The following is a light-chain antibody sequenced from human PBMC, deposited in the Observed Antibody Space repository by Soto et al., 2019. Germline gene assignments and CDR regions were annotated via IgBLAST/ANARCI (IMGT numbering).Light chain of an antibody. Sequence: AIQLTQSPSSLSASVGDTVSITYRASHDIVSSLAWYQQKSGKPPKLLIYSASALDTGVPSRFSGTGSGTDFTLSITSLQPEDFATYYCQQFKTYPVTFGQGTRLEIK. CDR3: QQFKTYPVT. CDR2: SAS. J-gene: IGKJ5*01. V-gene: IGKV1-13*02. CDR1: HDIVSS.